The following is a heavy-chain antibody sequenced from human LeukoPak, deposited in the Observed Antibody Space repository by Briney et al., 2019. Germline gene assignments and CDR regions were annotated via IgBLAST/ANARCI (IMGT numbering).Heavy chain of an antibody. CDR2: IYYSGST. J-gene: IGHJ4*02. CDR1: GGSISSYY. V-gene: IGHV4-59*12. D-gene: IGHD3-22*01. CDR3: ARDSGDYYYDSSLTIDY. Sequence: PSETLSLTCTVSGGSISSYYWSWIRQPPGKGLEWIGYIYYSGSTNYNPSLKSRVTISVDTSKNQFSLKLSSVTAADTAVYYCARDSGDYYYDSSLTIDYWGQGTLVTVSS.